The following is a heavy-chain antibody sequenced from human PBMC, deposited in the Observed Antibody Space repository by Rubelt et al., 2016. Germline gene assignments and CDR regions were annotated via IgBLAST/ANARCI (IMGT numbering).Heavy chain of an antibody. J-gene: IGHJ4*02. CDR3: AKARALWFGELYDY. CDR1: GFTFSSYA. D-gene: IGHD3-10*01. CDR2: ISGSGGST. V-gene: IGHV3-23*01. Sequence: EVELLESGGGLVQPGGSLRLSCAASGFTFSSYAMSWVRQAPGKGLEWVSAISGSGGSTNYADSVKGRFTISRDNSKSTLYLQMNSLRAEDTAVYYCAKARALWFGELYDYWGQGTLVTVSS.